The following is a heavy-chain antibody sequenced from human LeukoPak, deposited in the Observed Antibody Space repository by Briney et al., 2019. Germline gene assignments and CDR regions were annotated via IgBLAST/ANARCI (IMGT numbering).Heavy chain of an antibody. J-gene: IGHJ4*02. CDR2: IDYSGST. CDR3: ARGDIIGTLGYFDY. Sequence: SETLSLTCTVSGGSISGYYWSWIRQPPGKGLEWIGYIDYSGSTNYTPSLKSRVTISVDTSNNQFSLKLSSVTAADTAVYYCARGDIIGTLGYFDYWGQGTLLTVSS. V-gene: IGHV4-59*01. D-gene: IGHD1-7*01. CDR1: GGSISGYY.